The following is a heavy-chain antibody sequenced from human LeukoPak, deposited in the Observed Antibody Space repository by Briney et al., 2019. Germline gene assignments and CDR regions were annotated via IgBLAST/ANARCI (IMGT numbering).Heavy chain of an antibody. J-gene: IGHJ3*02. V-gene: IGHV3-23*01. CDR3: AKGGQMMVEVARRGAFDI. D-gene: IGHD1-1*01. Sequence: PGGSLRLSCAASGFTFSSYAMSWVCQAPGKGLEWVSGISYSGGTTYYADSVKGRFTISRDNSKNTLYLQMNSLRAEDTAVYYCAKGGQMMVEVARRGAFDIWGQGTMVTVSS. CDR1: GFTFSSYA. CDR2: ISYSGGTT.